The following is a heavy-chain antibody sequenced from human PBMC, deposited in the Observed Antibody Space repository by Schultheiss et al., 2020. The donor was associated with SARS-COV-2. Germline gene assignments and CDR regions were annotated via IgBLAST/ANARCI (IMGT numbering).Heavy chain of an antibody. V-gene: IGHV3-21*04. CDR2: ISSSSSYI. Sequence: GGSLRLSCAASGFSFNTYTMNWVRQAPGKGLEWVSSISSSSSYISYADSVKGRFTISRDNAKNSLYLQMNSLRAEDTAVYYCAKSMRYGYGFDSWGQGTLVTVSS. D-gene: IGHD5-18*01. CDR1: GFSFNTYT. CDR3: AKSMRYGYGFDS. J-gene: IGHJ4*02.